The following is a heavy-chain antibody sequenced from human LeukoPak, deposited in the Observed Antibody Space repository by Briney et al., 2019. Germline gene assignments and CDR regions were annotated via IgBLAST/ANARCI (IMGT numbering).Heavy chain of an antibody. Sequence: GGSLRLSCAASGFTFSTFWLSWVRQAPGKGLEWVSAISGSGGSTYYADSVKGRFTISRDNSKNTLYLQMNSLRAEDTAVYYCAKVTGLYSSGWYFDYWGQGTLVTVSS. D-gene: IGHD6-19*01. CDR3: AKVTGLYSSGWYFDY. CDR1: GFTFSTFW. CDR2: ISGSGGST. V-gene: IGHV3-23*01. J-gene: IGHJ4*02.